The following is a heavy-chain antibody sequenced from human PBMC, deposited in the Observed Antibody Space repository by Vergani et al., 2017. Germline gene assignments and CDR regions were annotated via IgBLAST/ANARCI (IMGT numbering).Heavy chain of an antibody. CDR1: GFPFDGYA. J-gene: IGHJ4*02. D-gene: IGHD2-21*02. CDR3: ANESVGTAIIDY. V-gene: IGHV3-43*02. CDR2: ISGDGGST. Sequence: EVQLVESGGGVVQPGGSLRLSCAASGFPFDGYAMHWVRQAPGKGLEWVSLISGDGGSTYYADSVKGRFTISRDNSKNSLYLQMNSLRTEDTALYYCANESVGTAIIDYWGQGTLVTVSS.